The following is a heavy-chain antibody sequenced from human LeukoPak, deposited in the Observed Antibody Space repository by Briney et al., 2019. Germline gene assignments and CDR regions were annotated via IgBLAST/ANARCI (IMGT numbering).Heavy chain of an antibody. CDR2: ISSSGSTI. CDR1: GFTFSDYY. V-gene: IGHV3-11*04. CDR3: AREEVEAMTTKTYYYYYMDV. Sequence: GGSLRLSCAASGFTFSDYYMSWIRQAPGKGLEWVSYISSSGSTIYYADSVKGRFTISRDNAKNSLYLQMNSLRAEDTAVYYCAREEVEAMTTKTYYYYYMDVWGKGTTVTVSS. D-gene: IGHD4-17*01. J-gene: IGHJ6*03.